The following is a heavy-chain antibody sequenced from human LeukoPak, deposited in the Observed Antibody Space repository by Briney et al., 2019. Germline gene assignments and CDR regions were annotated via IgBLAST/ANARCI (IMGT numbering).Heavy chain of an antibody. V-gene: IGHV3-7*01. D-gene: IGHD3/OR15-3a*01. CDR3: AKETGILRFLDTTPAPYHMDV. J-gene: IGHJ6*03. CDR1: GFIFENHW. CDR2: IKEDGTQR. Sequence: GGSLRLSCSASGFIFENHWMNWVRQAPGKGLEWVAKIKEDGTQRSYVDSVKGRFTISRDNANNLLVLQMNNLRVEDTAVYYCAKETGILRFLDTTPAPYHMDVWGNGTTVIVSS.